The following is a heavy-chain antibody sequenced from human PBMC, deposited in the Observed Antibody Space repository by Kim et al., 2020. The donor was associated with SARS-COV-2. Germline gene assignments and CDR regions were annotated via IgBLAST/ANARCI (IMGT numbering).Heavy chain of an antibody. Sequence: GGSLRLSCAASGFTFSSYAMHWVRQAPGKGLEWVAVISYDGSNKYYADSVKGRFTISRDNSKNTLYLQMNSLRAEDTAVYYCATPGGPRRYFDWLIGWIENWGQGTLVTVSS. CDR3: ATPGGPRRYFDWLIGWIEN. V-gene: IGHV3-30*04. CDR2: ISYDGSNK. D-gene: IGHD3-9*01. CDR1: GFTFSSYA. J-gene: IGHJ4*02.